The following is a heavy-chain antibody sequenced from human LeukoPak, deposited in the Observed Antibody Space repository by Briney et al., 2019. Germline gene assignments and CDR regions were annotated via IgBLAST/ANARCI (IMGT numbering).Heavy chain of an antibody. J-gene: IGHJ4*02. CDR3: AREQSSSGWSWYFDY. CDR2: ISYDGSNK. CDR1: GFTFSSYA. Sequence: PGGSLRLSCAASGFTFSSYAMHWVRQAPGKGLEWVAVISYDGSNKYYADSVKGRFTISRDNSKNTLYLQMNSLRAEDTAVYYCAREQSSSGWSWYFDYWGQGTLVTVSS. D-gene: IGHD6-19*01. V-gene: IGHV3-30-3*01.